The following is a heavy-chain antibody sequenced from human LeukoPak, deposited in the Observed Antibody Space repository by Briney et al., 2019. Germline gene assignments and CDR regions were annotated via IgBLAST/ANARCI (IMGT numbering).Heavy chain of an antibody. CDR1: GFAFNTYS. V-gene: IGHV3-21*04. J-gene: IGHJ4*02. Sequence: GGSLRLSCAASGFAFNTYSMNWVRQAPGKGLEWVSFIFSSSTYIYYTDSVKGRFTISRDNARNSLYLQMNSLRAEDTAVYYCAKEEWLLAVYFDYWGQGTLVTVSS. CDR2: IFSSSTYI. CDR3: AKEEWLLAVYFDY. D-gene: IGHD3-3*01.